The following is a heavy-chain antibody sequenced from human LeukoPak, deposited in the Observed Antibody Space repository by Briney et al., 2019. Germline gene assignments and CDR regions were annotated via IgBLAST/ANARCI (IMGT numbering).Heavy chain of an antibody. D-gene: IGHD3-22*01. Sequence: ESGGSLRLSCAASGFTFSSYEMNWVRQAPGKGLEWVSYISSSGSTIYYADSVKGRFTISRDNAKNSLYLQMNSLRAEDTAVYYCANTDYYDTSALDYWGQGTLVTVSS. CDR3: ANTDYYDTSALDY. CDR1: GFTFSSYE. V-gene: IGHV3-48*03. CDR2: ISSSGSTI. J-gene: IGHJ4*02.